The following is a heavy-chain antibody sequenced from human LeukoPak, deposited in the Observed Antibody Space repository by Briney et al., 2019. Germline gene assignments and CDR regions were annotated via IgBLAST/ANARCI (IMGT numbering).Heavy chain of an antibody. J-gene: IGHJ3*02. CDR2: IYYSGST. CDR3: ARERDLYYYDSSGYTRAGAFDI. Sequence: SETLSLTCTVSGGSISSSSYYWGWIRQPPGKGLEWIGSIYYSGSTYYNPSLKSRVTISVDTSKNQFSLKLSSVTAADTAVYYCARERDLYYYDSSGYTRAGAFDIWGQGTMVTVSS. D-gene: IGHD3-22*01. CDR1: GGSISSSSYY. V-gene: IGHV4-39*07.